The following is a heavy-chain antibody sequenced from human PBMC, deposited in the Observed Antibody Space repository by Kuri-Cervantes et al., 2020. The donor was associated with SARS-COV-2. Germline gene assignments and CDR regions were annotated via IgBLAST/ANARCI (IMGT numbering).Heavy chain of an antibody. CDR1: GFTFSSYE. V-gene: IGHV3-48*03. Sequence: GEFLKISCAASGFTFSSYEMDWVRQAPGKGLEWVSYISSSDSAIYYADSVKGRFTISRDNAKNALYLQMNSLGADDTAVYYCARSGQQLVFGYWGQGTLVTVSS. CDR3: ARSGQQLVFGY. D-gene: IGHD6-13*01. J-gene: IGHJ4*02. CDR2: ISSSDSAI.